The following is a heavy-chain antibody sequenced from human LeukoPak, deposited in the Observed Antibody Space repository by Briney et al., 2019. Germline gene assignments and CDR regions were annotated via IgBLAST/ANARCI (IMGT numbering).Heavy chain of an antibody. J-gene: IGHJ4*02. D-gene: IGHD1-26*01. CDR2: IIPIFGKA. Sequence: ASVKVSCKASGCTFSSYAISWVRHAPGQGLEWMGWIIPIFGKANYAQKFQGRVTFTADESTSTAYMELSSLRSEDTAVYYCARNRVGAYFDYWGQGNLVTVSS. CDR1: GCTFSSYA. V-gene: IGHV1-69*13. CDR3: ARNRVGAYFDY.